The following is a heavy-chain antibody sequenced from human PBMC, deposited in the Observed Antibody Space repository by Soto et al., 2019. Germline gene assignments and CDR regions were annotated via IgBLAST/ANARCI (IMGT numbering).Heavy chain of an antibody. Sequence: GGSLRLSCAASGFTFSSYGMHWVRQAPGKGLEWVAVIWYDGSNKYYADSVKGRFTISRDNSKNTLYLQMNSLRAEDTAVYYCARVGLYGPVYYYGMDVWGQGTTVTVSS. CDR2: IWYDGSNK. CDR1: GFTFSSYG. J-gene: IGHJ6*02. V-gene: IGHV3-33*01. D-gene: IGHD4-17*01. CDR3: ARVGLYGPVYYYGMDV.